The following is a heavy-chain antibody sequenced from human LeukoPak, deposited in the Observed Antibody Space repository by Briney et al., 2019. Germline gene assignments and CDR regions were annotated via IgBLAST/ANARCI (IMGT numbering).Heavy chain of an antibody. CDR2: ISGSGGST. V-gene: IGHV3-23*01. D-gene: IGHD2-21*02. CDR1: GFTFSSYA. J-gene: IGHJ4*02. CDR3: AKDPTHIVVVTADY. Sequence: QPGGSLRLSCAASGFTFSSYAMSWVRQAPGKGLEWVSAISGSGGSTYYADSVKGRFTISRDNSKNTLYLQMNSLRAEDTAVYYCAKDPTHIVVVTADYWGQGTLVTVSS.